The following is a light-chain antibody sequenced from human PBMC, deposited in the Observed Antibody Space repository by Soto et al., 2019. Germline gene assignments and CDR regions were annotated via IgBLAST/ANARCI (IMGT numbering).Light chain of an antibody. CDR3: HQRSNWPGT. CDR1: QSVSSY. Sequence: EIVLTQSPATLSLSPGERATLSCRASQSVSSYLAWYQLKPGQAPRLLIYDASNRATGVPARFSGSGSGTDFTLTISSLEPEDFAAYYCHQRSNWPGTFGQGTKVEIK. J-gene: IGKJ1*01. V-gene: IGKV3-11*01. CDR2: DAS.